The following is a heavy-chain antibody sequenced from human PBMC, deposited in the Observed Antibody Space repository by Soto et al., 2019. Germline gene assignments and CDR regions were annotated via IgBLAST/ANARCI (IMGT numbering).Heavy chain of an antibody. CDR2: ISGSGGST. J-gene: IGHJ6*02. V-gene: IGHV3-23*01. Sequence: GGSLRLSCAASGFTFSSYAMSWVRQAPGKVLEWVSAISGSGGSTYYADSVKGRFTISRDNSKNTLYLQMNSLRAEDTAVYYCAKSVVRGVFYYYYYGMDVWGQGTTVTVSS. CDR1: GFTFSSYA. CDR3: AKSVVRGVFYYYYYGMDV. D-gene: IGHD3-10*01.